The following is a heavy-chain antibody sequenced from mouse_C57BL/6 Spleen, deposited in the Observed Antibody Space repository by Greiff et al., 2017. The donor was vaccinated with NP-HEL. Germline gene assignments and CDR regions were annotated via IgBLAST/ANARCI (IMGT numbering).Heavy chain of an antibody. Sequence: VQLQQPGAELVKPGASVKLSCKASGYTFTSYWMQWVKQRPGQGLEWIGEIDPSDSSTNYNQKFKGKATLPVDPSSSTAYLQLSSRTSEDSAVYYCARSPRYYYGSPYYFDYWGQGTTLTVSS. D-gene: IGHD1-1*01. J-gene: IGHJ2*01. CDR3: ARSPRYYYGSPYYFDY. V-gene: IGHV1-50*01. CDR2: IDPSDSST. CDR1: GYTFTSYW.